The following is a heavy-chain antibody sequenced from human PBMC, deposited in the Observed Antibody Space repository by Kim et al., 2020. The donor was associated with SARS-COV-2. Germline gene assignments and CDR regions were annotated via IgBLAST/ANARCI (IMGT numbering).Heavy chain of an antibody. J-gene: IGHJ6*02. Sequence: RIDYADSVKGRFTISRDFAKNSLYLQMNRLRVDDTALYYCGKDLVPGGLDVWGQGTTVTVAS. CDR3: GKDLVPGGLDV. D-gene: IGHD2-8*02. CDR2: RI. V-gene: IGHV3-9*01.